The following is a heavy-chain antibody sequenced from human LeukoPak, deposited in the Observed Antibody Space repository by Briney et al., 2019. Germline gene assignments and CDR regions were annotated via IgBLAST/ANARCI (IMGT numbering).Heavy chain of an antibody. D-gene: IGHD3-10*01. CDR1: GYTFTDYI. V-gene: IGHV1-46*01. J-gene: IGHJ4*02. Sequence: ASVKVSCKASGYTFTDYIVHWVRQAPGQGLAWMGMINPSGGTTTYAQNFQGRVTMTRDTSTSTVYMELSSLTSGDTAVYFCARSFAGTTGGYWGQGTLVIVSS. CDR2: INPSGGTT. CDR3: ARSFAGTTGGY.